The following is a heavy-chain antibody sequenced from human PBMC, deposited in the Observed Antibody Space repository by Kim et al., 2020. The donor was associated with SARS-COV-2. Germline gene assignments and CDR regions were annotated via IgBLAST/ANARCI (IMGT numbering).Heavy chain of an antibody. D-gene: IGHD3-10*01. J-gene: IGHJ4*02. V-gene: IGHV3-33*06. CDR3: AKDSKGITMVRGVISYFDY. Sequence: GRFTISRDNSKNTLYLQINSLRAEDTAVYYCAKDSKGITMVRGVISYFDYWGQGTLVTVSS.